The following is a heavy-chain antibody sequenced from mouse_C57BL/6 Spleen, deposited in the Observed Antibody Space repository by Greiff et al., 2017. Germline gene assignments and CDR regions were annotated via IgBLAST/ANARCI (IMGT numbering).Heavy chain of an antibody. V-gene: IGHV5-17*01. CDR2: ISSGSSTI. CDR3: AAVVIYYAMDY. D-gene: IGHD1-1*01. Sequence: DVKLVESGGGLVKPGGSLKLSCAASGFTFSDYGMHWVRQAPEKGLEWVAYISSGSSTIYYGDTVKGRFTISRDHAKNTLFLQMTSLRSEDTAMYYCAAVVIYYAMDYWGQGTSVTVSS. CDR1: GFTFSDYG. J-gene: IGHJ4*01.